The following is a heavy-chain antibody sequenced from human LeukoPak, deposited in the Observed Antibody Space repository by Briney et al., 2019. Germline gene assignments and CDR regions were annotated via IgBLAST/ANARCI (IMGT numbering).Heavy chain of an antibody. D-gene: IGHD3-10*01. Sequence: PSETLSLTCAVYGGSFSGYYWSWIRQPPGKGLEWIGEINHSGSTNYNPSLKSRVTISVDTSKNQFSLKLSSVTAADTAVYYCARGRITMVRGVTRGNWFDHWGQGTLVTVSS. J-gene: IGHJ5*02. CDR2: INHSGST. CDR3: ARGRITMVRGVTRGNWFDH. V-gene: IGHV4-34*01. CDR1: GGSFSGYY.